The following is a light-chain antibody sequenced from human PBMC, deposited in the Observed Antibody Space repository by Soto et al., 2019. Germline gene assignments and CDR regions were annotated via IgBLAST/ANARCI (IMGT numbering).Light chain of an antibody. CDR1: QSVFYSSNNKNY. CDR2: WAS. V-gene: IGKV4-1*01. J-gene: IGKJ3*01. CDR3: QQYYSPPPT. Sequence: DIVMTQSPDSLAVSLGERATINCKSSQSVFYSSNNKNYLAWYQQKPGQPPKLLIYWASTRESGVPDRFSGSGSGAYFTLTISSLQAEDVAFYYCQQYYSPPPTSGPGTKVDI.